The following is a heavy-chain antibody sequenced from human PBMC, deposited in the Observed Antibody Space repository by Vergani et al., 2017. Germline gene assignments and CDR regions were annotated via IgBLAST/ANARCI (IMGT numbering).Heavy chain of an antibody. CDR2: IRSKANSYAT. CDR1: GFTFSGSA. J-gene: IGHJ6*02. V-gene: IGHV3-73*02. Sequence: EVQLVESGGGLVQPGGSLKLSCAASGFTFSGSAMHWVRQASGKGLEWVGRIRSKANSYATAYAASVKGRFTISRDDSKNTAYLQMNSLKTEDTAVYYCTSSITMVRGVTTSPAGGMDVWGQGTTVTVSS. D-gene: IGHD3-10*01. CDR3: TSSITMVRGVTTSPAGGMDV.